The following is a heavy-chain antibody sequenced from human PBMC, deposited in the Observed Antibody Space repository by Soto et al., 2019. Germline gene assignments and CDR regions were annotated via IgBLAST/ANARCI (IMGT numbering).Heavy chain of an antibody. V-gene: IGHV3-7*01. D-gene: IGHD6-25*01. Sequence: EVQLVESGGGLVQPGGSLRLSCAASGFTFSSYWMSWVRQAPGKGLEWVANIKEDGSEKYLADSVKGRFTISRDNAKKIRILQMNSLRAEDTAVYYCARGIAARPAPCDYWGQGTLVTVSS. J-gene: IGHJ4*02. CDR3: ARGIAARPAPCDY. CDR2: IKEDGSEK. CDR1: GFTFSSYW.